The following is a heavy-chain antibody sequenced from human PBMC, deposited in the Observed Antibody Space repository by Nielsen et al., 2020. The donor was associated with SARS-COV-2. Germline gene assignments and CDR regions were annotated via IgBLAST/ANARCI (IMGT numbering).Heavy chain of an antibody. J-gene: IGHJ4*02. D-gene: IGHD6-19*01. Sequence: SETLSLTCAVYGGSFSGYYWSWIRQTPGKGLEWIGEINHSGSTNYNPSLKSRVTISVDTSKNQFSLKLSSVTAADTAVYYCARGHLAVAAVSSLPFDYWGQGTLVTVSS. CDR1: GGSFSGYY. CDR3: ARGHLAVAAVSSLPFDY. V-gene: IGHV4-34*01. CDR2: INHSGST.